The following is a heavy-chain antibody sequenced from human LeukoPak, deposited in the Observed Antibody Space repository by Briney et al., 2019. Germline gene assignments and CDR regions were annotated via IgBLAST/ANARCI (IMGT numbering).Heavy chain of an antibody. CDR3: TGRNFDY. J-gene: IGHJ4*02. V-gene: IGHV3-15*01. CDR1: GFTFINAW. CDR2: IRSKTDGGTT. Sequence: GGSLRLSCAASGFTFINAWMSWVRQAPGKGLEWVARIRSKTDGGTTDYAAPVKSRFTISRNDSKNTLYLQMNSLKTEDTAVYYCTGRNFDYWGQGTLVTVSS.